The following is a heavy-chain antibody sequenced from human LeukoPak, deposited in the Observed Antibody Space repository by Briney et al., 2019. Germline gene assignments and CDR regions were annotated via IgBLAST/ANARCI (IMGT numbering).Heavy chain of an antibody. V-gene: IGHV3-7*03. J-gene: IGHJ4*02. CDR2: IKQDGSEK. CDR3: ARDWGLWFGELSGEDY. D-gene: IGHD3-10*01. CDR1: GFTFSSYW. Sequence: GGSLRLSCAASGFTFSSYWMSWVRQAPGKGLEWVANIKQDGSEKYYVDSVKGRFTISRDNAKNSLYLQRNSVRAEDTAVYYCARDWGLWFGELSGEDYWGQGTLVTVSS.